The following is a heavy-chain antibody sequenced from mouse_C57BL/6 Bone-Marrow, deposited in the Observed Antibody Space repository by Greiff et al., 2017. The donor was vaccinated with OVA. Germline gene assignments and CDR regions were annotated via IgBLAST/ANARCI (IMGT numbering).Heavy chain of an antibody. CDR2: IYPGSGNT. J-gene: IGHJ3*01. CDR1: GYTFTDYY. Sequence: QVQLKQSGAELVRPGASVKLSCKASGYTFTDYYINWVKQRPGQGLEWIARIYPGSGNTYYNEKFKGKATLTAEKSSSTAYMQLSSLTSEDSAVYFCARREFAYWGQGTLVTVSA. V-gene: IGHV1-76*01. CDR3: ARREFAY.